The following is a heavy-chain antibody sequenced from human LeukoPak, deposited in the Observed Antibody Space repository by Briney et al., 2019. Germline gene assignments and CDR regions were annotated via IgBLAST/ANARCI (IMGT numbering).Heavy chain of an antibody. J-gene: IGHJ4*02. CDR1: GYNFTNYW. V-gene: IGHV5-51*01. D-gene: IGHD3-10*01. CDR2: IYPGDSET. Sequence: GASLQISCKASGYNFTNYWIGWVRQLPGKGLEWMTIIYPGDSETRYSPSFQGQVTISADKSISTAYLQWSSLKASDTAMYYCARPQNTGVDYWGQGTLVTVSS. CDR3: ARPQNTGVDY.